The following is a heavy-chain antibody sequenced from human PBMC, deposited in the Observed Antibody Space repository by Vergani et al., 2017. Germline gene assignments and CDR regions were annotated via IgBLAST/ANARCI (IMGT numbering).Heavy chain of an antibody. J-gene: IGHJ4*02. CDR3: ATTTGPSAYYDILALDY. Sequence: EVRLVQSGAEVKKPGESLKISCKASGLTFNYYWIGWVRQMPGKGLEWMGVIYADDSDTKYSPSFQGHVIFSVDKSVNTAYLQWTSLKASDSAMYFCATTTGPSAYYDILALDYWGQGTLVTVSS. D-gene: IGHD3-9*01. CDR2: IYADDSDT. V-gene: IGHV5-51*03. CDR1: GLTFNYYW.